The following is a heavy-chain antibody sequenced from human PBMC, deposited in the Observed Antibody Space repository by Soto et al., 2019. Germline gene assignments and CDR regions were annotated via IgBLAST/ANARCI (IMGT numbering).Heavy chain of an antibody. D-gene: IGHD2-2*01. CDR2: IYYSGST. CDR3: ARASTYCSSTSCVVY. CDR1: GGSISSYY. Sequence: SETLSLTCTVSGGSISSYYWSWIRQPPGKGLEWIGYIYYSGSTNYNPSLKSRVTISVDTSKNQFSLKLSSVTAADTAVYYCARASTYCSSTSCVVYWGQGTLVTVS. V-gene: IGHV4-59*01. J-gene: IGHJ4*02.